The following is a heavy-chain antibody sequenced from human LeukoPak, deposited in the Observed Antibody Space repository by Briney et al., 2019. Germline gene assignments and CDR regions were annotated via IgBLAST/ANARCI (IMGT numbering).Heavy chain of an antibody. D-gene: IGHD2-21*02. CDR3: TRCARYCGSGCYPDAFDI. CDR2: IYHSGST. V-gene: IGHV4-61*01. J-gene: IGHJ3*02. Sequence: PSVTLSLTCTVSGGSVSSNIYYWSWIRQPPGKGLEWIGCIYHSGSTNYNTSLKSRVTMSVDTSKNQFSLNLNSVTAADTAVYYCTRCARYCGSGCYPDAFDIWGQGTMVTVSS. CDR1: GGSVSSNIYY.